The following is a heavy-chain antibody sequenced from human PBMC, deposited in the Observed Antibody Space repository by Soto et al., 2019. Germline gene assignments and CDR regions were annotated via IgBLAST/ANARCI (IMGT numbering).Heavy chain of an antibody. V-gene: IGHV4-59*01. CDR2: IYYSGST. Sequence: PSETLSLTCTVSGGSISSYYWSWIRQPPGKGLEWIGYIYYSGSTNYNPSLKSRVTISVDTSKNQFSLKLSSVTAADTAVYYCARVGYSQWDYYYYYMDVWGKGTTVTAP. CDR1: GGSISSYY. CDR3: ARVGYSQWDYYYYYMDV. J-gene: IGHJ6*03. D-gene: IGHD4-4*01.